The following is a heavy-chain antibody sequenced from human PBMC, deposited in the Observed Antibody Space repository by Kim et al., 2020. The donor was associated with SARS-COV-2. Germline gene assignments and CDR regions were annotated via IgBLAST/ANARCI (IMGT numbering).Heavy chain of an antibody. CDR2: ISGSGGST. CDR1: GFTFSSYG. V-gene: IGHV3-23*01. Sequence: GGSLRLSCAASGFTFSSYGMSWVRQAPGKGLEWVSAISGSGGSTYYADSVKGRFTISRDNSKNTLYLQMNSLRAEDTAVYYCAPEWGFSSGGYSNYYYGMDVWGQGTTVTVSS. D-gene: IGHD6-19*01. J-gene: IGHJ6*02. CDR3: APEWGFSSGGYSNYYYGMDV.